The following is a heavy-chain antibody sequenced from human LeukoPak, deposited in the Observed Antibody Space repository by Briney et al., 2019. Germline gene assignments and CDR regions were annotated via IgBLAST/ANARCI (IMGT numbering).Heavy chain of an antibody. CDR2: IYTSGST. CDR3: ARDFRSSSSGNWFDP. CDR1: GGSISSYY. D-gene: IGHD6-6*01. V-gene: IGHV4-4*07. Sequence: SETLSLTCTVSGGSISSYYWSWIRQPAGKGLEWIGRIYTSGSTNYNPSLKSRVTMSVDTSKNQFSLKLSSVTAADTAVYYCARDFRSSSSGNWFDPWGQGTLVTVSS. J-gene: IGHJ5*02.